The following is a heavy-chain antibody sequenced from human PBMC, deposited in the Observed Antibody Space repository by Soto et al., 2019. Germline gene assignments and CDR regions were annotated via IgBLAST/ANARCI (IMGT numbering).Heavy chain of an antibody. CDR3: ATDFGSGPGDD. D-gene: IGHD3-10*01. Sequence: GASVKVSCKASGGTFSSYTISWVRQAPGQGLEWMGRIIPILGIANYAQKFQGRVTITADTSTSTAYMELSSLRSEDTAVYYCATDFGSGPGDDWGQGTLVNVFS. V-gene: IGHV1-69*04. CDR1: GGTFSSYT. CDR2: IIPILGIA. J-gene: IGHJ4*02.